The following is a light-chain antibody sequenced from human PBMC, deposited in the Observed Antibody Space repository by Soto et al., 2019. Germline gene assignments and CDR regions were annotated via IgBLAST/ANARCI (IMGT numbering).Light chain of an antibody. V-gene: IGKV3-20*01. CDR2: GAS. CDR3: QQYGSSPT. Sequence: EIVLPQSPGTLSLSPGERATLSCRASQSVSSSYLAWYQQKPGQAPRLLIYGASSRATGIPDRFSGSGSGTACTLAISRLEPDDFAVYYCQQYGSSPTFGGGTKVEIK. CDR1: QSVSSSY. J-gene: IGKJ4*01.